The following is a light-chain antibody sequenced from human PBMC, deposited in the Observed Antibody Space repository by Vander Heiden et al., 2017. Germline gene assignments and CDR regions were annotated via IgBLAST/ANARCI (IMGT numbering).Light chain of an antibody. CDR1: QSSTSY. Sequence: DLQMTQSPSSLSASVGDRVTITCRASQSSTSYLNWYQQKPGEAPKLLIYAASTLESGVPSRFSGSGSGTDFTLTISRLQPEDFATYYCQHSYSAPYTFGQGTKLEIK. CDR3: QHSYSAPYT. V-gene: IGKV1-39*01. CDR2: AAS. J-gene: IGKJ2*01.